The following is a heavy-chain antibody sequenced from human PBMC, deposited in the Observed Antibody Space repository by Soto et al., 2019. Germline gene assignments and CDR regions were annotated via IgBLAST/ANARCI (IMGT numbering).Heavy chain of an antibody. CDR1: GFTFSNYW. Sequence: EVQLVESGGGLVQPGGSLILSCAASGFTFSNYWMVWVRQAPRKGLVWVSRIIGDGLYTTYADSVKGRFTISRDNAKNKVYLKKNSRRGENRAVYFWARGIFGWGTPNDHGAQGPLVTVPS. CDR3: ARGIFGWGTPNDH. V-gene: IGHV3-74*03. J-gene: IGHJ4*02. CDR2: IIGDGLYT. D-gene: IGHD3-10*01.